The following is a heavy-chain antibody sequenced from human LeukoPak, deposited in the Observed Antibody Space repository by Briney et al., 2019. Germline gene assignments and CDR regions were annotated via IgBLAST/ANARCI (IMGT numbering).Heavy chain of an antibody. CDR3: AKLRRGVGATYYFDY. V-gene: IGHV3-23*01. Sequence: GGSLRLSCAASGFTFSSYAMSWVRQAPGKGLEWVSAISGSGGSTYYADSVKGRFTISRDNSKNTLYLQMNSLRAEDTAVYYCAKLRRGVGATYYFDYWGQGTLVTVSS. J-gene: IGHJ4*02. CDR2: ISGSGGST. CDR1: GFTFSSYA. D-gene: IGHD1-26*01.